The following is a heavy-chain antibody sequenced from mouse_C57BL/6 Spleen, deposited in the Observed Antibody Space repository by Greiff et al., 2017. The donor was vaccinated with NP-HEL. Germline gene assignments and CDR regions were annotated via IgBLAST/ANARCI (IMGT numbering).Heavy chain of an antibody. D-gene: IGHD2-3*01. CDR1: GFSLTSYG. CDR2: IWSGGST. Sequence: VQVVESGPGLVQPSQSLSITCTVSGFSLTSYGVHWVRQSPGKGLEWLGVIWSGGSTDYNAAFISRLSISKDNSKSQVFFKMNSLQADDTAIYYCARNDGYYQFAYWGQGTLVTVSA. CDR3: ARNDGYYQFAY. J-gene: IGHJ3*01. V-gene: IGHV2-2*01.